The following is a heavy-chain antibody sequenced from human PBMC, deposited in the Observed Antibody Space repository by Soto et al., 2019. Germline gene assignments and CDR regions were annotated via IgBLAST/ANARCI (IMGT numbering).Heavy chain of an antibody. V-gene: IGHV1-69*01. CDR1: GGTFSSYA. CDR2: IITIFGTA. D-gene: IGHD6-13*01. CDR3: AREPVPFSGSSSSGNQGWFDP. J-gene: IGHJ5*02. Sequence: QVQLVQSGAEVKKPGSSVNVSCKAAGGTFSSYAISWVRQAPGQGLEWMGGIITIFGTANYAQKFQGRVTITADDSTSTASMELSSLRSEDTSVYYCAREPVPFSGSSSSGNQGWFDPWGQGTLVTVSS.